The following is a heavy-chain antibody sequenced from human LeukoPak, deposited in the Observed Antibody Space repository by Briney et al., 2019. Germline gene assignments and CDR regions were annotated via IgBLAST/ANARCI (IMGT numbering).Heavy chain of an antibody. CDR3: STEAVVTVTGFDS. CDR1: GFTFSTYS. Sequence: GGSLRLSCAATGFTFSTYSMHWVRQAPGKGLDWVAVISNDGNMIYYADSVKGRFTISRDNSKKKLYLQMNSLRAEDTAVYYCSTEAVVTVTGFDSWGQGTLVTVSS. J-gene: IGHJ4*02. V-gene: IGHV3-30-3*01. CDR2: ISNDGNMI. D-gene: IGHD4-11*01.